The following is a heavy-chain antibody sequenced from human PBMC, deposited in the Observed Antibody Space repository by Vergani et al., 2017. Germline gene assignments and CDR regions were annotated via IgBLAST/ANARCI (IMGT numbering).Heavy chain of an antibody. Sequence: VQLLESGGGLVQPGGSLRLSCAASGFTFSSYAMSWVRQRPGMGLDWIGYIYYSGTTYYNPSLESRLTISLDTSENHLSLKLTSVTAADTAVYYCARQKDYYMDVWGKGATVTVS. CDR2: IYYSGTT. V-gene: IGHV4-59*06. J-gene: IGHJ6*03. CDR3: ARQKDYYMDV. CDR1: GFTFSSYA.